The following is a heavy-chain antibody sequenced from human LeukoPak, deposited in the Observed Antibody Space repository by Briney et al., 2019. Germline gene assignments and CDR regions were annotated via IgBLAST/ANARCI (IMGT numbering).Heavy chain of an antibody. CDR1: GGSISSFY. D-gene: IGHD5-18*01. V-gene: IGHV4-59*08. CDR2: IYYTGST. J-gene: IGHJ4*02. Sequence: SETLSLTCTVSGGSISSFYWTWIRQPPGKGLEWIGYIYYTGSTNHNPSLKSRVTISIDTSKNQFSLRLSSVTAADTAVYYCATYIQGHSFYFDYWGQGTLVTVSS. CDR3: ATYIQGHSFYFDY.